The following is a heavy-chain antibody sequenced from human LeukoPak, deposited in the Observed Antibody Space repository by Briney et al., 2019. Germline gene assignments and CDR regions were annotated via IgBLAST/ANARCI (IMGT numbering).Heavy chain of an antibody. V-gene: IGHV1-2*02. CDR3: ARHINPDIVVVPAARRRSYYYGMDV. J-gene: IGHJ6*02. Sequence: ASVKVSCKASGYTFTGYYMHWVRQAPGQGLEWMGWINPNSGGTNYAQKFQGRVTISADKSISTAYLQWSSLKASDTAMYYCARHINPDIVVVPAARRRSYYYGMDVWGQGTTVTVSS. CDR2: INPNSGGT. CDR1: GYTFTGYY. D-gene: IGHD2-2*01.